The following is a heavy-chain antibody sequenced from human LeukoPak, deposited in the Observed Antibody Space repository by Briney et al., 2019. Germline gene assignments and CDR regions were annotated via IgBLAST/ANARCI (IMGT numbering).Heavy chain of an antibody. D-gene: IGHD3-16*02. J-gene: IGHJ4*02. CDR3: AREAYDYVWGSYPFDY. Sequence: GGSLRLSCAASGFTFSSYAMHWVRQAPGKGLEWVAVISYDGSNKYYADSVKGRFTISRDNSKNTLCLQMNSLRAEDTAVYYCAREAYDYVWGSYPFDYWGQGTLVTVSS. CDR1: GFTFSSYA. V-gene: IGHV3-30*04. CDR2: ISYDGSNK.